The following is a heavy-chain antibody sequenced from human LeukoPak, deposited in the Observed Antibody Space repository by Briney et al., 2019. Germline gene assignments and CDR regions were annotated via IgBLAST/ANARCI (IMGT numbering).Heavy chain of an antibody. CDR1: GFPFSSYW. J-gene: IGHJ4*02. CDR2: IKQDGSDK. V-gene: IGHV3-7*01. D-gene: IGHD1-1*01. Sequence: GGSLRLSCAASGFPFSSYWMSWVRQAPGKGLEWVANIKQDGSDKYYVDSVKGRFTISRDNAKNSLYLQLNSLRADDTAVYYCARLTGTTGFDYGGQGTLVIVSS. CDR3: ARLTGTTGFDY.